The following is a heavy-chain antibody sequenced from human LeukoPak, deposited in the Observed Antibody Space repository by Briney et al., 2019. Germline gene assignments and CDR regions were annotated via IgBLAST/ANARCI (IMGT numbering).Heavy chain of an antibody. CDR2: IYYSGST. CDR3: ARGAFDCSSTSCYLYYYYMDV. V-gene: IGHV4-30-4*08. J-gene: IGHJ6*03. Sequence: SETLCLTCTVSGGSISSGDYYWSWIRQPPGKGLEWIGYIYYSGSTYYNPSLKSRVTISVDTSKNQFSLKLSSVTAADTAVYYCARGAFDCSSTSCYLYYYYMDVWGKGTTVTVSS. CDR1: GGSISSGDYY. D-gene: IGHD2-2*01.